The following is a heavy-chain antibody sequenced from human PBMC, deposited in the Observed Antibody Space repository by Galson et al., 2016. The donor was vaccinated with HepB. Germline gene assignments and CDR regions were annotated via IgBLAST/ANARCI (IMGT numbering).Heavy chain of an antibody. CDR1: GFTFNNYA. Sequence: SLRLSCAASGFTFNNYAMSWVRQAPGKGLEWVAVISYDGSNKYYADSVKGRFTISRDNSKNTLYLQMNSLRAEDTAVYYCARTYGSGSYRRDAFDIWGQGTMVTVSS. J-gene: IGHJ3*02. CDR3: ARTYGSGSYRRDAFDI. V-gene: IGHV3-30-3*01. D-gene: IGHD3-10*01. CDR2: ISYDGSNK.